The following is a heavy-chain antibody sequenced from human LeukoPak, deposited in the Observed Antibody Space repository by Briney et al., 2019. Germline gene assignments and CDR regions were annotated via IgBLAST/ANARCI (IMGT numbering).Heavy chain of an antibody. CDR2: IWYDGSNK. CDR3: ARDGAVTAGPFDP. Sequence: GGSLRLSCAASGITFSSFGMHWVRQAPGKGLEWVAFIWYDGSNKYYADSVKGRFTISRDNSKSTLYLQMNSLRVEDTAVYYCARDGAVTAGPFDPWGQGTLVTVSS. J-gene: IGHJ5*02. CDR1: GITFSSFG. V-gene: IGHV3-33*01. D-gene: IGHD4-11*01.